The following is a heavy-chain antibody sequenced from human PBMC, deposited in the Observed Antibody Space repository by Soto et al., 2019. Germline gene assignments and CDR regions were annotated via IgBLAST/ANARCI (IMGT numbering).Heavy chain of an antibody. CDR2: IAWDDTK. J-gene: IGHJ4*02. CDR1: GFSLNTSGMC. CDR3: ARASTGPYFFDS. D-gene: IGHD3-9*01. Sequence: PTLVNPTQTLTLTCSFSGFSLNTSGMCVTWIRRPPGKALEWLGIIAWDDTKYYSASLKTRLSISKDTSKNQVVLTMTNMDPVDTGTYFCARASTGPYFFDSWGQGTLVTVSS. V-gene: IGHV2-70*01.